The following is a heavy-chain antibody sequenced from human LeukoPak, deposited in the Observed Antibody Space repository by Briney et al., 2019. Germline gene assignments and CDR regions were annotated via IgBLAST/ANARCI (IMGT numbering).Heavy chain of an antibody. CDR3: AAPIVVVPADHPP. CDR1: GFTFSSYG. D-gene: IGHD2-2*01. J-gene: IGHJ5*02. Sequence: GGSLRLSCAAPGFTFSSYGMHWVRQAPGKGLECVAFIRYDGSNKYYADSVKGRFTISRDNSKNTLYLQMNSLRAEDTAVYYCAAPIVVVPADHPPRGQGTLVTVSS. CDR2: IRYDGSNK. V-gene: IGHV3-30*02.